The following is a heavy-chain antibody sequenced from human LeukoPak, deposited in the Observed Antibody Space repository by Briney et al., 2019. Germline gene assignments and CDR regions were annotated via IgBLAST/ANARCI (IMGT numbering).Heavy chain of an antibody. Sequence: GGSLRLSCAASGLTFSGEYMSWIRQAPGKGLEGVSYISNRGSSIFYVDSVKGRFTISRDNAKKSLFLQMNSLRAEDTAVYYCARARGAGPGAHFDYWGQGTLVTVSS. CDR1: GLTFSGEY. CDR3: ARARGAGPGAHFDY. J-gene: IGHJ4*02. V-gene: IGHV3-11*01. CDR2: ISNRGSSI. D-gene: IGHD3-10*01.